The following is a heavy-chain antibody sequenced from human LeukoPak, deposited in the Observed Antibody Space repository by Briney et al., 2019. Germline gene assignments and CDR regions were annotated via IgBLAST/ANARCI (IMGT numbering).Heavy chain of an antibody. J-gene: IGHJ4*02. CDR2: MNPNSGNT. D-gene: IGHD3-16*01. Sequence: ASVKVSCKASGYTFTSYDINWMRQATGQGLEWMGWMNPNSGNTGYPQKFQGRVTMSRNTSISTAYMELSSLKSEDTAVYYCAKAGGRSGISDYWGQGILVTVSS. CDR3: AKAGGRSGISDY. CDR1: GYTFTSYD. V-gene: IGHV1-8*01.